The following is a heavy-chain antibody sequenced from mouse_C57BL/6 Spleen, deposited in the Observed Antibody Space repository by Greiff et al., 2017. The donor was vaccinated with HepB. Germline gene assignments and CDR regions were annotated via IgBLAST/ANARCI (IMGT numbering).Heavy chain of an antibody. V-gene: IGHV1-61*01. J-gene: IGHJ3*01. CDR2: IYPSDSET. CDR3: ARLTTVKTWFAY. CDR1: GYTFTSYW. D-gene: IGHD1-1*01. Sequence: QVQLQQPGAGLVRPGSSVKLSCKASGYTFTSYWMDWVKQRPGQGLEWIGNIYPSDSETHYNQKFKDKATLTVDKSSSTAYMQLSSLTSEDSAVYYCARLTTVKTWFAYWGQGTLVTVSA.